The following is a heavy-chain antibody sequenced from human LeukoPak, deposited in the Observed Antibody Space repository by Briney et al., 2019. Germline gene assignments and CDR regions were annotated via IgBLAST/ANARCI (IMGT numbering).Heavy chain of an antibody. D-gene: IGHD1-7*01. CDR1: GGTFSSYA. Sequence: ASVKVSCKASGGTFSSYAISWVRQAPGQGLEWMGGIIPIFGTANYAQKFQGRVTITTDESTSTAYMELSSLRSEDTAVYYCAREGRELSRFLLLYWGQGTLVTVSS. V-gene: IGHV1-69*05. CDR3: AREGRELSRFLLLY. J-gene: IGHJ4*02. CDR2: IIPIFGTA.